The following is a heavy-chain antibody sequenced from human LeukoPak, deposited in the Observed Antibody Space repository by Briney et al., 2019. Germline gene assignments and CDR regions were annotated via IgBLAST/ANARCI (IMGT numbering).Heavy chain of an antibody. Sequence: ASVKVSCKASRYTFTGYYMHWVRQAPGQGLEWMGWINPNSGGTNYAQKFQGRVTMTRDTSISTAYMELSRLRSDDTAVYYCARDLVSYYYDSSGYPFGAFDIWGQGTTVTVSS. CDR2: INPNSGGT. CDR1: RYTFTGYY. J-gene: IGHJ3*02. D-gene: IGHD3-22*01. CDR3: ARDLVSYYYDSSGYPFGAFDI. V-gene: IGHV1-2*02.